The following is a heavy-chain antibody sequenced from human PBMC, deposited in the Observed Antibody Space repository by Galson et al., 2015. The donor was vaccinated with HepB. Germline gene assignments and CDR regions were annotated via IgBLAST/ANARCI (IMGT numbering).Heavy chain of an antibody. Sequence: SLRLSCAASGFTFSSYSMNWVRQAPGKGLEWVSYISSSSSAIYYADSVKGRFTVSRDNAKNSLYLQMNSLRDEDTAIYYCARVRFVAAKYWYFDLWGRGTLVTVSS. J-gene: IGHJ2*01. CDR2: ISSSSSAI. V-gene: IGHV3-48*02. D-gene: IGHD6-25*01. CDR1: GFTFSSYS. CDR3: ARVRFVAAKYWYFDL.